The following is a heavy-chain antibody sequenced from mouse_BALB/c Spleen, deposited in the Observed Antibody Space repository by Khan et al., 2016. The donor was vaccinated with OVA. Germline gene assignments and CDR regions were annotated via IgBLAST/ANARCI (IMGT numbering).Heavy chain of an antibody. J-gene: IGHJ4*01. CDR1: GYTFTSNT. D-gene: IGHD2-14*01. V-gene: IGHV1-4*01. Sequence: VQLQESGAELARPGASVRMSCKASGYTFTSNTMHWIKQRPGQGLEWIGYINPRSGYTNYNQNFKDKATLTADKSSSTAYMQLSSLTSEDSAVYYCARRTTGYTVDSWGQESSGSVSS. CDR2: INPRSGYT. CDR3: ARRTTGYTVDS.